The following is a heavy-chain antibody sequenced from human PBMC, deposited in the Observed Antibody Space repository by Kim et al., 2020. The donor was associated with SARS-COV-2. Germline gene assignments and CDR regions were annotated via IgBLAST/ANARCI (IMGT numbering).Heavy chain of an antibody. D-gene: IGHD6-19*01. CDR1: GLTFSSNW. CDR2: INEDGSEK. J-gene: IGHJ4*02. V-gene: IGHV3-7*04. Sequence: GGSLRLSCAASGLTFSSNWMTWARQAPGKGLEWVANINEDGSEKHYVDSVKGRFTISRDNAKNSLYLQMNSLRAEDTAVYYCVRGGWLADWGQGTLVIVS. CDR3: VRGGWLAD.